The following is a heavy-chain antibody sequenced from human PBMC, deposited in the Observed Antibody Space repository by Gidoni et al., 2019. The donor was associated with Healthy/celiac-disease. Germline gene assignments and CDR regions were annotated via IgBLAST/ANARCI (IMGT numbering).Heavy chain of an antibody. Sequence: EVQLVESGGGLVKPGGSLRLSCAASGFTFSSYSMNWVRQAPGKGLEWVSSISSSSSYIYYADSVKGRFTISRDNAKNSLYLQMNSLRAEDTAVYYCARDSDYYDSSGYYGFDYWGQGTLVTVSS. CDR1: GFTFSSYS. J-gene: IGHJ4*02. D-gene: IGHD3-22*01. V-gene: IGHV3-21*01. CDR3: ARDSDYYDSSGYYGFDY. CDR2: ISSSSSYI.